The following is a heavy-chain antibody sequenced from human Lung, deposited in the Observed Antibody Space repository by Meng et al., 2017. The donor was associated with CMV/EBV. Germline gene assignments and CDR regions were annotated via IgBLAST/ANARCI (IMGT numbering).Heavy chain of an antibody. J-gene: IGHJ1*01. CDR2: ISSNSNYI. V-gene: IGHV3-21*01. CDR3: ARDESPIGATGPRRYVHH. Sequence: GESLKISCVASGFSFTTYSMNWVRQAPGKGLEWVSSISSNSNYIYYADSVKGRFTISRDDAKNSLYLQMNSLRDEDTALYFCARDESPIGATGPRRYVHHWGHSTLVTFSS. D-gene: IGHD6-13*01. CDR1: GFSFTTYS.